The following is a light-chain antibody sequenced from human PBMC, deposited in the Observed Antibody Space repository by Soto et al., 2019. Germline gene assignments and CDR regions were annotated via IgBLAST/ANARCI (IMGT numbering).Light chain of an antibody. J-gene: IGKJ3*01. V-gene: IGKV1-9*01. CDR2: AAT. CDR3: QQLKSYPWT. CDR1: QGVSNY. Sequence: DIQLTQSPSFLSASVGDRVTITCRASQGVSNYFAWYQQKPGKAPKLLIYAATTLQSGVPSRFSGSGSGTEFTLTISSLQPEDFATYHCQQLKSYPWTFGPGTKVDIK.